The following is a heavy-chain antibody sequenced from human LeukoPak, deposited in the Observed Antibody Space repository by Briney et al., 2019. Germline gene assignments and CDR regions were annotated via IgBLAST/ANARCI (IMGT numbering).Heavy chain of an antibody. CDR1: GGSISSYY. V-gene: IGHV4-39*07. J-gene: IGHJ6*03. D-gene: IGHD1-7*01. CDR3: ARVTGTTGEYYYYYYMDV. Sequence: SETLSLTCTVSGGSISSYYWGWIRQPPGKGLEWIGSIYYSGSTYYNPSLKSRVTVSVDTSKNQFSLKLSSVTAADTAVYYCARVTGTTGEYYYYYYMDVWGKGTTVTVSS. CDR2: IYYSGST.